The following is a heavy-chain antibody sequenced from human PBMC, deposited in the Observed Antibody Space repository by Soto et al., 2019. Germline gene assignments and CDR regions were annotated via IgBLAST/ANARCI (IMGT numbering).Heavy chain of an antibody. CDR1: GFSLDSTGMC. Sequence: SGPTLVNPTQTLTLTCAFSGFSLDSTGMCVSWVRQTPGRALEWLALMDWGGDKFYSTSLRTRLTISRDTSKNQVVLTVSNMDPADTATYYCARVLAAGAYYYYGMDLWGQGTTVTVFS. V-gene: IGHV2-70*20. CDR3: ARVLAAGAYYYYGMDL. J-gene: IGHJ6*02. D-gene: IGHD6-13*01. CDR2: MDWGGDK.